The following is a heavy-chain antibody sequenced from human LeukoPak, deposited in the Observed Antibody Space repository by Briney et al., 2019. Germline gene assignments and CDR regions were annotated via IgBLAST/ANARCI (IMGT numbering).Heavy chain of an antibody. Sequence: PGGSLILSCAASGFTFSDYYMSWIRQAPGKGLEWVSYISSSSSYTNYADSVKGRFTISRDNAKNSLYLQMNSLRAEDTAVYYCARGGYRIRYGMDVWGQGTTVTVSS. V-gene: IGHV3-11*05. D-gene: IGHD5-18*01. CDR3: ARGGYRIRYGMDV. CDR2: ISSSSSYT. CDR1: GFTFSDYY. J-gene: IGHJ6*02.